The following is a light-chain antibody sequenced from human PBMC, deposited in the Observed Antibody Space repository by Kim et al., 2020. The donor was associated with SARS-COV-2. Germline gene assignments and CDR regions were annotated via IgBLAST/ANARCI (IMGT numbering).Light chain of an antibody. CDR2: SSS. CDR1: KHIVNY. J-gene: IGKJ2*01. Sequence: VSPGERAATLCSASKHIVNYFSWYQQKHGQAPRLLLYSSSTRATGVLARFSGSGSGTEFTLTINSMQSEDFAVHYCHQYNDWSPGTFGQGTKLEI. V-gene: IGKV3-15*01. CDR3: HQYNDWSPGT.